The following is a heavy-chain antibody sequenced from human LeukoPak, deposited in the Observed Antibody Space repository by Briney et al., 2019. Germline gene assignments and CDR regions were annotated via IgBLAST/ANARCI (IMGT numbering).Heavy chain of an antibody. Sequence: GGSLRLSCAASGFTFSSYAMSWVRQAPGKGLEWVSGISGSGDNTYYADSVKGRFTISRDNSKNTLYVQVNSLRAEDTAVYYCARIPDYGDFPYGMDVWGQGTTVTVSS. V-gene: IGHV3-23*01. CDR2: ISGSGDNT. D-gene: IGHD4-17*01. CDR3: ARIPDYGDFPYGMDV. CDR1: GFTFSSYA. J-gene: IGHJ6*02.